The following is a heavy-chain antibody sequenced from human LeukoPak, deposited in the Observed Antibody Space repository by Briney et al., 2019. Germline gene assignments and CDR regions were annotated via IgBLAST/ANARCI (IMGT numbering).Heavy chain of an antibody. CDR2: MNPNSGNT. CDR3: ARGYDFWSGHSSLFDY. J-gene: IGHJ4*02. V-gene: IGHV1-8*03. D-gene: IGHD3-3*01. CDR1: GYTFSNYE. Sequence: EASVKVSCKASGYTFSNYEINWVRQATGQGLEWMGWMNPNSGNTGYAQKFQGRVTITRDTSISTAYMELSSLRSEDTAVYYCARGYDFWSGHSSLFDYWGQGTLVTVSS.